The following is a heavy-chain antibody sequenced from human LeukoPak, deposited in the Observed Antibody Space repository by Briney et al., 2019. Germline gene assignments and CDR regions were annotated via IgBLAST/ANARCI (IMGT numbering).Heavy chain of an antibody. J-gene: IGHJ3*02. V-gene: IGHV3-48*01. CDR2: INSSSTTI. CDR1: GFTFSSYS. D-gene: IGHD1-26*01. CDR3: ARESGGDLGEAFDI. Sequence: PGGSLRLSCAASGFTFSSYSMNWVRQAPGKGLEWVSYINSSSTTISYADSVKGRFTISRDNAKNSLYLQMNSLRAEDTAVYYCARESGGDLGEAFDIWGQGTMVTVSS.